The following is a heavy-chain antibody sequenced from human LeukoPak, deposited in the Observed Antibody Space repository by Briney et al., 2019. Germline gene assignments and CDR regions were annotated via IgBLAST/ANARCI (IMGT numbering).Heavy chain of an antibody. CDR3: AKDQPPAMSGAFDI. D-gene: IGHD3-10*01. CDR1: GFTFSSYG. V-gene: IGHV3-23*01. Sequence: GGTLRLSCAASGFTFSSYGMSWVRQAPGKELEWVSAISGSGGSTYYADSVKGRFTISRDNSKNTLYLQMNSLRAEDTAVYYCAKDQPPAMSGAFDIWGQGTMVTVSS. J-gene: IGHJ3*02. CDR2: ISGSGGST.